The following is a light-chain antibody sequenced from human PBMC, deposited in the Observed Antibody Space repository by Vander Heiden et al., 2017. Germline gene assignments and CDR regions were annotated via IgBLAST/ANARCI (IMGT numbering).Light chain of an antibody. Sequence: DIQMTQSPSSLSAYVGDRVTITCRASQSISSYLNWYQQKPGKAPKLLIYAASSLQSGVPSRFSGSGSGTDFTLTISRLQPEDFATYYCQQSYSTPPKYTFGQGTKLEIK. CDR3: QQSYSTPPKYT. CDR2: AAS. CDR1: QSISSY. J-gene: IGKJ2*01. V-gene: IGKV1-39*01.